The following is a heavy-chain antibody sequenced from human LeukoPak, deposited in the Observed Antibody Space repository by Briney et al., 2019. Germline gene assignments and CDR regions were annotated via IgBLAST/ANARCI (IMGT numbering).Heavy chain of an antibody. Sequence: PGGSLRLSCAASGFTFSSYAMSWVRQAPGKGLEWVSAISGSGGSTYYADSVKGRFTISRDNSKNTLYLQMNSLRAEDTAVYYCAKGFNPDRTYYDFWSGSISLYGMDVWGQGTTVTVSS. CDR3: AKGFNPDRTYYDFWSGSISLYGMDV. J-gene: IGHJ6*02. CDR1: GFTFSSYA. D-gene: IGHD3-3*01. V-gene: IGHV3-23*01. CDR2: ISGSGGST.